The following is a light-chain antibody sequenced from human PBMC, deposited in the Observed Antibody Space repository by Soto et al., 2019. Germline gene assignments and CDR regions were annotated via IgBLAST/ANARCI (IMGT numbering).Light chain of an antibody. V-gene: IGKV3-20*01. CDR3: QQYGSSPPIT. CDR2: GAS. Sequence: EIVLTQSPGTLSLSPGERATLSCRASQSVSSSYLAWYQQKPGQAPRLLIYGASSSATGIPDRFSGSGSGTDFTLTTSRLEPDDFAVYYCQQYGSSPPITFGQGTRLEIK. CDR1: QSVSSSY. J-gene: IGKJ5*01.